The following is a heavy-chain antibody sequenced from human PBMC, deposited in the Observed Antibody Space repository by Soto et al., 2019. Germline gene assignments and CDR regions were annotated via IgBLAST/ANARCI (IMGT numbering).Heavy chain of an antibody. Sequence: QLQLQESGPGLVKPSETLSLTCTVSGGSISTSSYYWGWIRQPPGKGLEWIGGIFYTGSTYYNPSLQRRVPISLDTCKNQFSLSLSSVTAADTAVYNCVRRRVVPGAPSSWFFDLWGRGTLVTVSS. CDR3: VRRRVVPGAPSSWFFDL. V-gene: IGHV4-39*01. D-gene: IGHD2-2*01. CDR2: IFYTGST. CDR1: GGSISTSSYY. J-gene: IGHJ2*01.